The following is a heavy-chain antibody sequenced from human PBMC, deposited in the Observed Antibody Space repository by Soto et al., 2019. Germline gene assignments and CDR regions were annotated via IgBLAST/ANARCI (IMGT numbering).Heavy chain of an antibody. J-gene: IGHJ6*02. Sequence: SVKVSCKASGGTFSSYAISWVRQAPGQGLEWMGGIIPIFGTANYAQKFQGRVTITADESTSTAYMELSSLRSEDTAVYYCARRYDILTAPRAYYYYYGMDVWGQGTTVTVSS. CDR1: GGTFSSYA. CDR2: IIPIFGTA. V-gene: IGHV1-69*13. CDR3: ARRYDILTAPRAYYYYYGMDV. D-gene: IGHD3-9*01.